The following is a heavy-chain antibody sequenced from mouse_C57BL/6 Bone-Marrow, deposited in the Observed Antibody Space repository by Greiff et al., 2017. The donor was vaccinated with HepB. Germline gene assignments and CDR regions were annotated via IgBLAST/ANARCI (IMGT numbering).Heavy chain of an antibody. CDR1: GFTFSDYG. Sequence: EVQLVESGGGLVQPGGSLKLSCAASGFTFSDYGMAWVRQAPRKGPEWVAFISNLAYSIYYADTVTGRFTISRENAKNTLYLEMSSLRSEDTAMYYCAKHTRYERHPFPYWGQGTLVTVSA. J-gene: IGHJ3*01. CDR3: AKHTRYERHPFPY. V-gene: IGHV5-15*01. D-gene: IGHD2-14*01. CDR2: ISNLAYSI.